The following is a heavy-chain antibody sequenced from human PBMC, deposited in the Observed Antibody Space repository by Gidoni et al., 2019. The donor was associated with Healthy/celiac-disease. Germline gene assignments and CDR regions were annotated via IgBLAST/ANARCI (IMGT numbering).Heavy chain of an antibody. Sequence: QVQLQQWGAGLLKPSETLSLTCGVYSGSLSGYYWSWIRLPPGKGLEWIGEINHTGSTNYNPSLKSRVTISVDTSKNQFSLKLSSVTAADTAVYYCATRMGYSYGLDYWGQGTLVTVSS. CDR1: SGSLSGYY. CDR3: ATRMGYSYGLDY. CDR2: INHTGST. D-gene: IGHD5-18*01. J-gene: IGHJ4*02. V-gene: IGHV4-34*01.